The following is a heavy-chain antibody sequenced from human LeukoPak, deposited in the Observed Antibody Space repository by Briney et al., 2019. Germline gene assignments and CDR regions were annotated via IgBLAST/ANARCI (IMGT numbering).Heavy chain of an antibody. CDR2: IQFSGII. V-gene: IGHV4-59*02. J-gene: IGHJ4*02. CDR3: KKSAGRGRSNDF. Sequence: PSETLSLTCSVSGDSVSMPYWSCIRQPPRRGLEWMGYIQFSGIINYNPSLQGRVTIALDTSKNQISLSLSSVSAADTAIYYCKKSAGRGRSNDFWGQGTLVTVSS. D-gene: IGHD2-15*01. CDR1: GDSVSMPY.